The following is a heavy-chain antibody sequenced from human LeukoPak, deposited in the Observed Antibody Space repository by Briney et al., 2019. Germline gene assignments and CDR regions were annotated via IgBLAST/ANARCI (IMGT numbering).Heavy chain of an antibody. J-gene: IGHJ4*02. CDR3: AKDYASDMATAPFDY. V-gene: IGHV3-23*01. CDR1: GFTFSNYA. CDR2: ISGSGGST. Sequence: GGSLRLSCTASGFTFSNYAMSWVRQAPGKGLEWVSVISGSGGSTYYADSVEGRFTISRDNSKNTLYLQMNSLRAEDTAVYYCAKDYASDMATAPFDYWGQGTLVTVSS. D-gene: IGHD5-24*01.